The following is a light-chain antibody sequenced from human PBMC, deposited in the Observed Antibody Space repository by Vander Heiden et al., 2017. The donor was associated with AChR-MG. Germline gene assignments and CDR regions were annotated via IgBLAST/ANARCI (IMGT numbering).Light chain of an antibody. V-gene: IGKV3-15*01. CDR1: EHIGHS. CDR3: QQYNLWPPYT. CDR2: GTS. Sequence: TQSPATLSVSPGDRVTLSCRASEHIGHSLAWYQQKPGRAPRLLMYGTSTRVAGIPDRFSGSRSGTDFTLTISSLQSEDFASYYCQQYNLWPPYTFGQGTKVEN. J-gene: IGKJ1*01.